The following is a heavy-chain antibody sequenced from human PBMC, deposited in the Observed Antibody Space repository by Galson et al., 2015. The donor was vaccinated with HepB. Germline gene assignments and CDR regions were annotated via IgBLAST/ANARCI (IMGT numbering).Heavy chain of an antibody. Sequence: SLRLSCAASGFTFSSYSMNWVRRAPGKGLEWVSSISSSSSYIYYADSVKGRFTISRDNAKNSLYLQMNSLRAEDTAVYYCARDLNYYDSSGYAQYFDYWGQGTLVTVSS. V-gene: IGHV3-21*01. D-gene: IGHD3-22*01. CDR2: ISSSSSYI. J-gene: IGHJ4*02. CDR3: ARDLNYYDSSGYAQYFDY. CDR1: GFTFSSYS.